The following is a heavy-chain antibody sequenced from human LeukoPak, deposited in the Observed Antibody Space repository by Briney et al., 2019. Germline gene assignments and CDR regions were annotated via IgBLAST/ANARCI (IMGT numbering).Heavy chain of an antibody. CDR1: GFTFSSYG. J-gene: IGHJ6*02. V-gene: IGHV3-30*18. Sequence: GGSLRLSCAASGFTFSSYGMHWVRQAPGKGLEWVAVISYDGSNKYYADSVKGRFTISRDNSKNTLYLQMNSLRAEDTAVYYCAKDQYSSSDGMGVWGQGTTVTVSS. CDR3: AKDQYSSSDGMGV. D-gene: IGHD6-6*01. CDR2: ISYDGSNK.